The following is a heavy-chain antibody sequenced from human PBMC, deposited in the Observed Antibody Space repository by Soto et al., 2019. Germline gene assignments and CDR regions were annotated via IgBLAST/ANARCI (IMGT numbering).Heavy chain of an antibody. CDR2: IDPSDSYT. J-gene: IGHJ6*02. V-gene: IGHV5-10-1*01. CDR3: ARHGSSDLDV. Sequence: GESLKISCQGSVYSFTNYWISWVRQMAGKGLEWMGRIDPSDSYTNYSPAFQGHVTISVDKSISTAYLQWSSLKASDTAMYYCARHGSSDLDVWGQGTTVTVSS. CDR1: VYSFTNYW. D-gene: IGHD2-15*01.